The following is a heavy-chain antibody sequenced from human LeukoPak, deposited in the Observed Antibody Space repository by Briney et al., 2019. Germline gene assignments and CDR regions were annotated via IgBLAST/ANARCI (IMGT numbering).Heavy chain of an antibody. J-gene: IGHJ5*02. Sequence: GRSLRLSCAASGFTFSSYGMHWVRQAPGKGLEWVAVIWYDGSNEYYADSVKGRFTVSRDNSKNTLYLQMNSLSAEDTAVYYCEKETGGIEGSYNWFDPWGQGTLVTVSS. CDR2: IWYDGSNE. CDR1: GFTFSSYG. CDR3: EKETGGIEGSYNWFDP. D-gene: IGHD3-10*01. V-gene: IGHV3-33*06.